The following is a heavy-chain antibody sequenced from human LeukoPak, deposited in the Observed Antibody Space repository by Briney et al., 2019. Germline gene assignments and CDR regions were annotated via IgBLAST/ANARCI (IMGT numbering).Heavy chain of an antibody. CDR3: ARDHERRDGYNFGY. D-gene: IGHD5-24*01. V-gene: IGHV3-30-3*01. Sequence: PGRSLRLSCAASGFTFSSYAMHWVRQAPGKGLEWVAVISYDGSNKYYADSVKGRFTISRDNSKNTLYLQMNSLRAEDTAVYYCARDHERRDGYNFGYWGQGTLVTVSS. CDR1: GFTFSSYA. CDR2: ISYDGSNK. J-gene: IGHJ4*02.